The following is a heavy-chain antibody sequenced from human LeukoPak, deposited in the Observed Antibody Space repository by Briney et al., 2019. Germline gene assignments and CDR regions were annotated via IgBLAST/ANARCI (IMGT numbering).Heavy chain of an antibody. J-gene: IGHJ4*02. CDR2: ISQDGIET. Sequence: PGGSLRLSCAASGFTFSNYWMSWVRQAPGKGLEWVATISQDGIETHYVDSVRDRFLISRDNSKSSLYLQMSSLREEDTAIYYCARCCGRAHGPYFFVYCGRGTLAPVSA. CDR3: ARCCGRAHGPYFFVY. CDR1: GFTFSNYW. V-gene: IGHV3-7*01.